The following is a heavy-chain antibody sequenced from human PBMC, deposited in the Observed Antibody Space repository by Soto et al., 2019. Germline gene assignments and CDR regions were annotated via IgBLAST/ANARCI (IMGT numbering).Heavy chain of an antibody. CDR3: ASHYDMWSGYLSPVDY. Sequence: GGSLRLSCVASGYTFSDYYMSWIRQAPGKGLEWISYIDTSSTKIYYADSVKGRFTISRENAKNSLYLEMNSLRDEDTAVFYCASHYDMWSGYLSPVDYWGQGTLVTVSS. V-gene: IGHV3-11*04. D-gene: IGHD3-3*01. CDR1: GYTFSDYY. J-gene: IGHJ4*02. CDR2: IDTSSTKI.